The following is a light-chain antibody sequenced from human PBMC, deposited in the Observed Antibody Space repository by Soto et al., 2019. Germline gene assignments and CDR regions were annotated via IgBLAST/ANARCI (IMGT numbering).Light chain of an antibody. V-gene: IGKV4-1*01. CDR1: QSVFSNSNNKNC. CDR2: DTS. J-gene: IGKJ5*01. Sequence: IVMTQSPDSLAVSLGERATINCKSSQSVFSNSNNKNCLAWYQQKPGQAPRLLIYDTSIRASGIPARFSGSGSGTDFTLTISSLDPEDFAVYYCQQRSNRPLTFGQGTRLEI. CDR3: QQRSNRPLT.